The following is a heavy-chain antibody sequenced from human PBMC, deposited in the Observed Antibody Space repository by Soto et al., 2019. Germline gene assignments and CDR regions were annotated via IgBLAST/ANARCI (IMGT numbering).Heavy chain of an antibody. D-gene: IGHD3-3*01. CDR2: IKQDGSEK. Sequence: EVQLVESGGGLVQPGGSLRLSCAASGFTFSTYWMNWVRQAPGKGLEWLANIKQDGSEKFYADSVKGRFSISRDNAQHSVFLEMNSLRAEDTAVYYCARDEGGVGYYTGPYYYGTDVWGQGTTVTVSS. J-gene: IGHJ6*02. CDR3: ARDEGGVGYYTGPYYYGTDV. CDR1: GFTFSTYW. V-gene: IGHV3-7*03.